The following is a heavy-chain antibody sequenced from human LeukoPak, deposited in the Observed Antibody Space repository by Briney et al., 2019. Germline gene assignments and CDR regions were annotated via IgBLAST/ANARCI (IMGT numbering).Heavy chain of an antibody. J-gene: IGHJ5*02. Sequence: KPSETLSLTCTVSGDSISSGPYYWGWIRQPPGKGLEWIGNIYYGENTYYNPSLKGRVTISIDTSNNQFYLKLSSLTAADTAVYYCARDVSGYAWFDPWGQGTLVTVSS. V-gene: IGHV4-39*02. CDR3: ARDVSGYAWFDP. CDR1: GDSISSGPYY. D-gene: IGHD3-22*01. CDR2: IYYGENT.